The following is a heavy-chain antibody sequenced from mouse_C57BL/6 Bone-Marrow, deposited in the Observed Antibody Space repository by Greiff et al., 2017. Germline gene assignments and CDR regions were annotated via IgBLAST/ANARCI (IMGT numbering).Heavy chain of an antibody. CDR3: ERDDYGYWDFDV. CDR2: INPSSGYT. Sequence: QVQLQQSGAELAKPGASVKLSCKASGYTFTSYWMHWVKQRPGQGLEWIGYINPSSGYTKYNQKFKDKANLTADKSSSTAYVQLSSLTSEDSAVYYCERDDYGYWDFDVWGTGTTVTVSS. D-gene: IGHD2-4*01. J-gene: IGHJ1*03. V-gene: IGHV1-7*01. CDR1: GYTFTSYW.